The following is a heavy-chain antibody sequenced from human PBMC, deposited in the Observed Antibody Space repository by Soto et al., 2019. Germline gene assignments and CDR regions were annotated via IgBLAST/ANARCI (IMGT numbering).Heavy chain of an antibody. CDR1: VGSFSVYY. D-gene: IGHD3-3*01. Sequence: TLSVSCAFYVGSFSVYYWSWMRQPPGKGLDLIGEINHSGSTNYNPSLKSRVTISVDTSKNQFSLKLSSVTAADTAVYYCARGGRITIFGVVTSYYYYGMDVWGQGTTVTVSS. V-gene: IGHV4-34*01. J-gene: IGHJ6*01. CDR3: ARGGRITIFGVVTSYYYYGMDV. CDR2: INHSGST.